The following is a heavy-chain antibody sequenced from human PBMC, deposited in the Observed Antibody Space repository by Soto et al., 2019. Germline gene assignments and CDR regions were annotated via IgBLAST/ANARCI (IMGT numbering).Heavy chain of an antibody. CDR2: ISSSSSYI. CDR3: ARGIDYYDSSGYYYSDYYYGMDV. CDR1: GFTFSSYS. D-gene: IGHD3-22*01. Sequence: GGSLRLSCAASGFTFSSYSMNWVRQAPGKGLEWVSSISSSSSYIYYADSVKGRFTISRDNAKNSLYLQMNSLRAEDTAVYYCARGIDYYDSSGYYYSDYYYGMDVWGQGTTVTVSS. J-gene: IGHJ6*02. V-gene: IGHV3-21*01.